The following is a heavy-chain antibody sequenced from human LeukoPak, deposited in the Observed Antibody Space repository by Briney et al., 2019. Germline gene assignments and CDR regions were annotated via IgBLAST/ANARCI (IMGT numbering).Heavy chain of an antibody. CDR1: GFTFSNYA. J-gene: IGHJ4*02. D-gene: IGHD3-10*01. Sequence: GGSLRLSCVVSGFTFSNYAMSWVRQAPGKGLEWVAVISYDGSNKYYADSVKGRFTISRDNSKNTLYLQMNSLRAEDTAVYYCARSQDGSGSYPYYWGQGTLVTVSS. CDR2: ISYDGSNK. CDR3: ARSQDGSGSYPYY. V-gene: IGHV3-30*03.